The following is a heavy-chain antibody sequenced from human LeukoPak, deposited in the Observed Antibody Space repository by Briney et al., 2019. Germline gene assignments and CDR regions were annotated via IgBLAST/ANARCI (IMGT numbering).Heavy chain of an antibody. J-gene: IGHJ4*02. V-gene: IGHV3-23*01. D-gene: IGHD6-19*01. CDR1: GFTFSSYA. Sequence: PGGSLRLSCAASGFTFSSYAMSWVRQAPGKGLECVSAISGSGGSTDYADSVKGRFTISRDNSKNTLYLQMNSLRAEDTAVYYCASGRGYSSAAFDYWGQGTLVTVSS. CDR3: ASGRGYSSAAFDY. CDR2: ISGSGGST.